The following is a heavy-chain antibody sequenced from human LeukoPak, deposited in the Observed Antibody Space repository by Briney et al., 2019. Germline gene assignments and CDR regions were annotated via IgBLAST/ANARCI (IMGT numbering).Heavy chain of an antibody. J-gene: IGHJ3*02. D-gene: IGHD2-21*02. V-gene: IGHV3-21*01. CDR3: ARRDDFKAFDI. CDR2: ISSSSSYI. CDR1: GFTFSSYS. Sequence: GGSLRLSCAASGFTFSSYSMNWVRQAPGKGLEWVSSISSSSSYIYYADSVKGRFTISRDNAKNSLYLQMNSLRVEDTAVYYCARRDDFKAFDIWGQGTMVTVSS.